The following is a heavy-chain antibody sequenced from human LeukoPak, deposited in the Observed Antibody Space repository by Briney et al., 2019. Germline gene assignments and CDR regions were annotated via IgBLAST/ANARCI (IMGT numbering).Heavy chain of an antibody. J-gene: IGHJ4*02. V-gene: IGHV4-38-2*02. D-gene: IGHD6-19*01. CDR2: IYHSGNT. CDR3: SRHGYIAVAGTVVY. CDR1: GYSISSGHY. Sequence: SSETLSLTCTVSGYSISSGHYWGWVRQPPGKGLEWIGSIYHSGNTYCNPSLKSRVTISVDTSKNQFSLNLSSVTAADTAVYYCSRHGYIAVAGTVVYWGQGTLITVSS.